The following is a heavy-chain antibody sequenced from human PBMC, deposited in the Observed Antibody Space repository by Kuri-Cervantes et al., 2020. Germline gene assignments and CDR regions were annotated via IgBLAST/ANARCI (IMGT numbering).Heavy chain of an antibody. D-gene: IGHD2/OR15-2a*01. J-gene: IGHJ4*02. Sequence: GGSLRLSCAASGFTFSSYAMHWVRQALGKGLEWVSAISGSGGSTYYADSVKGRFTISRDNSKNTLYLQMNSLRAEDTAVYYCAKRVFPNNYFDYWGQGTLVTVSS. CDR3: AKRVFPNNYFDY. CDR2: ISGSGGST. CDR1: GFTFSSYA. V-gene: IGHV3-23*01.